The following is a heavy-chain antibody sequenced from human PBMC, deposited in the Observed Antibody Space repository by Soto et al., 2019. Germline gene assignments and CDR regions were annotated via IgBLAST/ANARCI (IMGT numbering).Heavy chain of an antibody. CDR1: GGTFSSYT. CDR2: IIPILGIA. J-gene: IGHJ4*02. CDR3: EAMVRGLEGDY. D-gene: IGHD3-10*01. V-gene: IGHV1-69*02. Sequence: QVQLVQSGAEVKKPGSSVKVSCKASGGTFSSYTISWVRQAPGQGLEWMGRIIPILGIANYAQKFQGRVTXTXXKSTSTAYMELSSLRSEDTAVYYCEAMVRGLEGDYWGQGTLVTVSS.